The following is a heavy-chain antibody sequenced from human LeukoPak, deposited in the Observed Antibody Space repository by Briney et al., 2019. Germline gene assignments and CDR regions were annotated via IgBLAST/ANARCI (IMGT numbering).Heavy chain of an antibody. CDR2: IYYSGRT. J-gene: IGHJ5*02. D-gene: IGHD3-10*01. CDR1: VGSISSYY. Sequence: SETLSLTCTVSVGSISSYYWSWIRQPPGKGLEWSRYIYYSGRTNYNPSLKSPVTLSVNPPKNQYSLMLSSVTAADTAVYYCARLRGGFGELLFDPWGQGTLVSVSS. CDR3: ARLRGGFGELLFDP. V-gene: IGHV4-59*08.